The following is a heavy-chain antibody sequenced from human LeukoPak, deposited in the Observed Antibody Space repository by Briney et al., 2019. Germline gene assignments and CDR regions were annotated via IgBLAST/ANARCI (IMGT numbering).Heavy chain of an antibody. V-gene: IGHV3-21*01. CDR1: GFVFNTYN. CDR2: ISSGSSYI. J-gene: IGHJ5*02. D-gene: IGHD6-13*01. Sequence: PGGSLRLSCSASGFVFNTYNMNWVRQAPGKGLEWVASISSGSSYIYYADSVQGRFTISRDNAKTSLSLQMNRLRVEDTATYYCARGGIAAANWFDPWGQGTLVTVSS. CDR3: ARGGIAAANWFDP.